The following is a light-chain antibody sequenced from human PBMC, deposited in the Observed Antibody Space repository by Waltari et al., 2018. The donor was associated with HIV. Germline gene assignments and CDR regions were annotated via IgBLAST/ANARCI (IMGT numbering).Light chain of an antibody. CDR3: LQYNNWPPWT. Sequence: EIVMTQSPATLSVSPGERATLSCRASQTIGSNLAWYQQKPGQAPRLLIYGTSTRATGIQARFSGLGSGTEFTLTISSLQSEDFAVYYCLQYNNWPPWTFGQGTKVEIK. CDR1: QTIGSN. CDR2: GTS. V-gene: IGKV3-15*01. J-gene: IGKJ1*01.